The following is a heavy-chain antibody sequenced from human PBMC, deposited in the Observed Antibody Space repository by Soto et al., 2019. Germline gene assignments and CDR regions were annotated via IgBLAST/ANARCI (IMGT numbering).Heavy chain of an antibody. Sequence: PGGSLRLSCAASGFTFSSYAMSWVRQAPGKGLEWVSGVSGSGGSTYCVDSVKGRFTISRDNSKNTLYLQMNSLRAEDTALYYCAKDFGYNYGYDAFDIWGQGTMVTV. V-gene: IGHV3-23*01. D-gene: IGHD5-18*01. J-gene: IGHJ3*02. CDR1: GFTFSSYA. CDR3: AKDFGYNYGYDAFDI. CDR2: VSGSGGST.